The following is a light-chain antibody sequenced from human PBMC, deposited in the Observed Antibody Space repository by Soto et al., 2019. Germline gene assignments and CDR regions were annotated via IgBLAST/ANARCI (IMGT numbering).Light chain of an antibody. V-gene: IGLV1-51*01. Sequence: QSVLTQPPSVSAAPGQKVTISYSGSSSNIGNNYVSWYQQLPGTAPKLLIYDNNKRPSGIPDRFSGSKSGTSATLGITGLQAGDEADYYCGTWDSSLSAAVFGTGTKLTVL. J-gene: IGLJ1*01. CDR3: GTWDSSLSAAV. CDR1: SSNIGNNY. CDR2: DNN.